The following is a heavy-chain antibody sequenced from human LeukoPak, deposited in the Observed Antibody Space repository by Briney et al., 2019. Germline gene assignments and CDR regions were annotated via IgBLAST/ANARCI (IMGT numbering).Heavy chain of an antibody. V-gene: IGHV4-34*01. CDR3: ARGSILWWSLRSYYFDY. CDR2: INHSGST. CDR1: GGSFSGYY. D-gene: IGHD2-21*01. Sequence: PSETLSLTCAVYGGSFSGYYWSWIRQPPGKGLEWIGEINHSGSTNYNPSLKSRVTISVDTSKNQFSLKLSSVTAADTAVYYCARGSILWWSLRSYYFDYWGQGTLVTVSS. J-gene: IGHJ4*02.